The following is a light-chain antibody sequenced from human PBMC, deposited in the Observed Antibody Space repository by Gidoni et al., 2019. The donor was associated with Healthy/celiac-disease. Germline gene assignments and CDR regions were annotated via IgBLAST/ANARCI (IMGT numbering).Light chain of an antibody. V-gene: IGKV3D-15*01. Sequence: EIVMPQSPATLSVSPGERVTLSCRSSQSVSSYLAWYQQKPGQAPRLLMSDASNRATGIPARFSGSGSGTEFTLTISSLQSEDFAVYYCQQYNNWPPWTFXQXTKLEIK. J-gene: IGKJ2*02. CDR3: QQYNNWPPWT. CDR1: QSVSSY. CDR2: DAS.